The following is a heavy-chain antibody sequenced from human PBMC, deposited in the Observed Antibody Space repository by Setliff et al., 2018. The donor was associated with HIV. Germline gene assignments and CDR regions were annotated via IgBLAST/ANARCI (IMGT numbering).Heavy chain of an antibody. CDR1: GYRFTGFA. CDR2: INAGTGNT. CDR3: ARSLREYSYGSPDY. Sequence: VKVSCKASGYRFTGFAIHWVRQAPGQRFEWMGWINAGTGNTKYSQKFQDRVTISRDIHANTAYMELSSLRSEDTAIYYCARSLREYSYGSPDYWGPGTLVTVSS. V-gene: IGHV1-3*01. D-gene: IGHD5-18*01. J-gene: IGHJ4*02.